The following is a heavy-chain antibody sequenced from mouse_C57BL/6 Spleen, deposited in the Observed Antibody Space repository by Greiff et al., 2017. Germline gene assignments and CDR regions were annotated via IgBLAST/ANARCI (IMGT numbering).Heavy chain of an antibody. CDR1: GYTFTSYW. D-gene: IGHD1-1*01. Sequence: VQLQQPGAELVRPGSSVKLSCKASGYTFTSYWMHWVKQRPIQGLEWIGNIDPSDSETHYNQKFKDKATLTVDKSSSTAYMQLSSLTSEDSAVYYCARGDYYGSSPMGYYAMDYWGQGTSVTVSS. J-gene: IGHJ4*01. CDR3: ARGDYYGSSPMGYYAMDY. V-gene: IGHV1-52*01. CDR2: IDPSDSET.